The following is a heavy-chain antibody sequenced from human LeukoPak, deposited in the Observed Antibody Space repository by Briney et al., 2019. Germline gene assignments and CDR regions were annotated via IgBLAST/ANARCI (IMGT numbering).Heavy chain of an antibody. J-gene: IGHJ4*02. V-gene: IGHV3-9*01. CDR1: GFTFDDYA. CDR2: ISWNSGSI. D-gene: IGHD5-12*01. Sequence: PGRSLRLSCAASGFTFDDYAIHWVRQAPGKGLEWVSGISWNSGSIGYADSVKGRFTISRDNAKNSLYLQMNSLRAEDTALYYCAKDETGGSGYLLYYFDYWGQGTLVTVSS. CDR3: AKDETGGSGYLLYYFDY.